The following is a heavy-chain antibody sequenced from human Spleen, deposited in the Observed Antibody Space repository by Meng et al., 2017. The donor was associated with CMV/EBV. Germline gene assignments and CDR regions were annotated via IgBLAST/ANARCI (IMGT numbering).Heavy chain of an antibody. CDR1: GGSISNTNFY. CDR3: AREMTTVTTWFDY. J-gene: IGHJ4*02. V-gene: IGHV4-39*07. Sequence: SETLSLTCTVSGGSISNTNFYWGWIRQPPGEGLEWIGSVSYSEKTHYNPSLKSRVTISVDTSKNQFSLKLSSVTAADTAVYYCAREMTTVTTWFDYWGQGTLVTVSS. CDR2: VSYSEKT. D-gene: IGHD4-17*01.